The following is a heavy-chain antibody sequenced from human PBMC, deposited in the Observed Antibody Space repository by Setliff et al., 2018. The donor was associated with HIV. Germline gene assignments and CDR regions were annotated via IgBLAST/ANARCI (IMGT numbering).Heavy chain of an antibody. CDR1: GGSLSGSY. V-gene: IGHV4-34*01. Sequence: LSLTCGVSGGSLSGSYWSWIRQSPEKGLEWIGEVNHSGSTNYHPSLKSRVTISVDTSKNQFFLKLSSVAAADTAVYYCARDVSGSPFDYWGQGTLVTVS. CDR2: VNHSGST. D-gene: IGHD1-26*01. CDR3: ARDVSGSPFDY. J-gene: IGHJ4*02.